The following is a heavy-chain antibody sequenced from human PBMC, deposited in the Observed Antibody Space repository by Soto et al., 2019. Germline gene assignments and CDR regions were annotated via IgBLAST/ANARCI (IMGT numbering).Heavy chain of an antibody. J-gene: IGHJ6*02. Sequence: QVQLQESGPGLVKPSETLSLTCTVSGGSISSYYWSWIRQPPGKGLEWIGYIYYSGSTNYNTSLKSRVTISVDTSKNQFSLKLSSVTAADKAVYYCARDMWYMVRGTNYYYCGMDVWGQGTTVTVSS. D-gene: IGHD3-10*01. CDR1: GGSISSYY. CDR2: IYYSGST. CDR3: ARDMWYMVRGTNYYYCGMDV. V-gene: IGHV4-59*01.